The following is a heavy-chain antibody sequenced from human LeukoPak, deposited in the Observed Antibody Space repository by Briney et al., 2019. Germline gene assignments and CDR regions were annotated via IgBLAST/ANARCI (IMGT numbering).Heavy chain of an antibody. V-gene: IGHV3-21*01. D-gene: IGHD5-12*01. CDR3: AYTSGYDFSSYYYYYMDV. Sequence: GGSLRLSCAASGFIFSSYSMNWVRQAPGKGLEWVSSISSGSSYIYYADSVKGRFTISRDNAKNSLYLQLNSLSAEDTAVYYCAYTSGYDFSSYYYYYMDVWGKGTTVTVSS. CDR2: ISSGSSYI. J-gene: IGHJ6*03. CDR1: GFIFSSYS.